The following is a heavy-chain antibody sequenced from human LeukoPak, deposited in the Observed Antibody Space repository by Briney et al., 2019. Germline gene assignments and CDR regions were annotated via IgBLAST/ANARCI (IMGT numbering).Heavy chain of an antibody. D-gene: IGHD6-13*01. CDR2: ISSSSSYI. Sequence: GGSLRLSCAASGFTFSSYGMNWVRQAPGKGLEWVSSISSSSSYIYYADSVKGRFTISRDNSKNTLYLQMNSLRAEDTAVYYCARLYSSTPQYYYYYYMDVWGKGTTVTVSS. J-gene: IGHJ6*03. V-gene: IGHV3-21*01. CDR1: GFTFSSYG. CDR3: ARLYSSTPQYYYYYYMDV.